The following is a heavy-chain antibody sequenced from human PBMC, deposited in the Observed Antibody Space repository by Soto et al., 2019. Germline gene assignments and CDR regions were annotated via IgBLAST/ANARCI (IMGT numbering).Heavy chain of an antibody. CDR3: AKTFGWYAIGQ. V-gene: IGHV4-4*02. D-gene: IGHD6-19*01. CDR2: IHHSGST. J-gene: IGHJ1*01. CDR1: GASISSEQY. Sequence: QLQLQESGPGLVKASETLSLTCAVSGASISSEQYWTWVRQPPGKGLEWIGDIHHSGSTNDNPSLSIRLIMSVDTSKNQFSLNRNSGTGADTAVYHCAKTFGWYAIGQWGQGTLVTVSS.